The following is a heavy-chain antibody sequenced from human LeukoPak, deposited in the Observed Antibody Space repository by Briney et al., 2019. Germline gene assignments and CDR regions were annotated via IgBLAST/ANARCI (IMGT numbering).Heavy chain of an antibody. CDR3: ARMTSTSCYKCNWNDGDY. Sequence: PSETQSLTCTVSGGSISSGGYYWNWIRQPPGKGLEWIGYIYHSGSTYYNPSLKSRVTISVDRSKNQFSLKLSSVTAADTAVYYCARMTSTSCYKCNWNDGDYWGQGTLVTVSS. CDR1: GGSISSGGYY. CDR2: IYHSGST. D-gene: IGHD2-2*02. V-gene: IGHV4-30-2*01. J-gene: IGHJ4*02.